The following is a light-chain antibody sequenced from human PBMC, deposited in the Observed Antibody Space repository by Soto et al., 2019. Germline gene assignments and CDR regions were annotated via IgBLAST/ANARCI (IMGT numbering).Light chain of an antibody. Sequence: QCLLTQPPSASGTPGRRVTISCSGGSSNIGTNAVNWYQQLPGTAPKLLIYNNNQRPSGVPDRFSGSKSGTSASLAISGLQSEDEADYYCAAWDDSLNGYVFGTGTKVTVL. V-gene: IGLV1-44*01. J-gene: IGLJ1*01. CDR2: NNN. CDR3: AAWDDSLNGYV. CDR1: SSNIGTNA.